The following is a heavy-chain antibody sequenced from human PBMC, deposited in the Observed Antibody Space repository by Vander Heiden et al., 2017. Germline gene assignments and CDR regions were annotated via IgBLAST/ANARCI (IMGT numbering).Heavy chain of an antibody. D-gene: IGHD2-21*02. J-gene: IGHJ4*02. CDR3: ANSPIVVVTAPLDY. V-gene: IGHV3-23*01. Sequence: EVQLLESGGGLVQPGGSVNLACAASGLTFGSYAMSWVRQAPGKGLECVSASSGSGGSTYYADSVKGRFTISRDNSKNTLYLQMNSLRAEDTAVYYCANSPIVVVTAPLDYWGQGTLVTVSS. CDR1: GLTFGSYA. CDR2: SSGSGGST.